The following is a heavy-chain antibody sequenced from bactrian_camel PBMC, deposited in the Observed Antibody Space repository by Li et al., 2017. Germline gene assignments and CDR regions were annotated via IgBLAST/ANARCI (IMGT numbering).Heavy chain of an antibody. Sequence: HVQLVESGGGPVQAGGSLRLTCQASGYIRHMGWFREAPGKEREGIAAIDSDGRTSYTDSVKGRFTISHDNAKNTLYLQMNSLKPEDSAMYYCAADLARYCGAFSGFFARASWGQGTQVTVS. CDR1: GYIRH. V-gene: IGHV3S53*01. D-gene: IGHD2*01. J-gene: IGHJ4*01. CDR3: AADLARYCGAFSGFFARAS. CDR2: IDSDGRT.